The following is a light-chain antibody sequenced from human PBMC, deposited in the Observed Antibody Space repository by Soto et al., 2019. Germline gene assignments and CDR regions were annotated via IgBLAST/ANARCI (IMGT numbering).Light chain of an antibody. J-gene: IGKJ5*01. CDR2: AAS. Sequence: IPFTQSPASLSASVGDRVTITCRASQSISSYLNWYQQKPGTAPKLLIYAASSLQSGVPSRFSGSGSGTDFTLTISSLQTEDFANYDCQQSYSTPQITFGQGTRLEIK. CDR3: QQSYSTPQIT. CDR1: QSISSY. V-gene: IGKV1-39*01.